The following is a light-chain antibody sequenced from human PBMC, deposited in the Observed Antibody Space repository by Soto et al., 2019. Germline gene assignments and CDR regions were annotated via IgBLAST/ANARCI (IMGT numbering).Light chain of an antibody. J-gene: IGLJ2*01. CDR3: GSYTPSGSVV. V-gene: IGLV2-14*03. CDR1: SSDVGAYDY. Sequence: QSALTQPASVSGSPGPAIAISCTGTSSDVGAYDYFSWYQQHPGKSPKVIISDVYNRPSGVSHRFSGSKSGNTASLTISGVEAEDEDDYYCGSYTPSGSVVFGGGTKVTVL. CDR2: DVY.